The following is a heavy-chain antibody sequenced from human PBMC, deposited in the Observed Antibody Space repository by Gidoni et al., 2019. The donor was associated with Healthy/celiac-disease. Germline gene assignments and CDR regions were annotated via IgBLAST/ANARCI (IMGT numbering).Heavy chain of an antibody. V-gene: IGHV4-31*03. D-gene: IGHD3-10*01. CDR1: GGSISSGGYY. CDR2: LYYSGST. CDR3: ARVWDAPMGGSKEPGIDY. Sequence: QVQLQESGPGLVKPSQTLSLTCTVSGGSISSGGYYWSWIRQHPGTGLEWIWYLYYSGSTYYNPSRKSRVTISVDTSKNQFSLKLSSVTAADTAVYYCARVWDAPMGGSKEPGIDYWGQGTLVTVSS. J-gene: IGHJ4*02.